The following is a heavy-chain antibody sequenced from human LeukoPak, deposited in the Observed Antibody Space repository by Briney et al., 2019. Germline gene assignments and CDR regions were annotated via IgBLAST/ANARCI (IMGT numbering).Heavy chain of an antibody. CDR2: ISTYSDNT. D-gene: IGHD6-19*01. Sequence: ASVKVSCKTSGYIFTNYGISWVRQAPGQGLEWMGWISTYSDNTNYAQKFQGRVTLTTDTSTTTAYMELRNLKSDDTAVYYCARDRIAVAGTGWFDLWGQGTLITVSS. V-gene: IGHV1-18*01. CDR3: ARDRIAVAGTGWFDL. J-gene: IGHJ5*02. CDR1: GYIFTNYG.